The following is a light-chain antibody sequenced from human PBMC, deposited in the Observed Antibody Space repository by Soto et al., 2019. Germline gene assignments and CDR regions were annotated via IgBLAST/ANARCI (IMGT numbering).Light chain of an antibody. Sequence: DIQMTQSPSTLSASVGDRVTITCRASQSISSWLAWYQQKPGKAPKLLIYDASSLESGVPSRFSGSGSGTEFTLTISSLQPDDFAVYYCQQRSNWPPTWTFGQGTRLEI. CDR3: QQRSNWPPTWT. CDR2: DAS. CDR1: QSISSW. J-gene: IGKJ5*01. V-gene: IGKV1-5*01.